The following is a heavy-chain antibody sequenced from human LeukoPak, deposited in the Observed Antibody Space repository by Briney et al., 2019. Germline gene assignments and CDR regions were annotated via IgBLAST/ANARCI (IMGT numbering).Heavy chain of an antibody. Sequence: GGSLRLSCAASGFTVSSNYVSWVRQAPGKGLEWVSVIYSGGSTYYADSVKGRFTISRDNSKNTLYLQMNSLRTEDTSVYYCAEDQKLQPFHYWGQGTLVTVSS. V-gene: IGHV3-66*01. D-gene: IGHD2-15*01. CDR2: IYSGGST. J-gene: IGHJ4*02. CDR1: GFTVSSNY. CDR3: AEDQKLQPFHY.